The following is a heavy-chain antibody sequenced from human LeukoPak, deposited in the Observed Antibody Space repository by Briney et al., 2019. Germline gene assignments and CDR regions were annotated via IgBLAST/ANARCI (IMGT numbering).Heavy chain of an antibody. Sequence: SVKVSCKASGGTFSSYAISWVRQAPGQGLEWMGGIIPIFGTANYAQKFQGRVTITTDESTSTAYMELSSLRSEDTAVYYCARDMDTAMVPGVFDYWGQGTLVTVSS. J-gene: IGHJ4*02. V-gene: IGHV1-69*05. CDR1: GGTFSSYA. D-gene: IGHD5-18*01. CDR2: IIPIFGTA. CDR3: ARDMDTAMVPGVFDY.